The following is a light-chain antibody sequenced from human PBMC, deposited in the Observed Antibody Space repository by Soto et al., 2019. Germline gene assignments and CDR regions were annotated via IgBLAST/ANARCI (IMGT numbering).Light chain of an antibody. Sequence: DIQMTPSPSTLSASVGDRVIITCRASQSISSWLAWYQQKPGKAPKLLIYDASSLESGVPSRFSGSGSGTDFTLTISSLQPEDFATYYCQQANSFPITFGQGTRLEIK. J-gene: IGKJ5*01. CDR3: QQANSFPIT. V-gene: IGKV1-5*01. CDR1: QSISSW. CDR2: DAS.